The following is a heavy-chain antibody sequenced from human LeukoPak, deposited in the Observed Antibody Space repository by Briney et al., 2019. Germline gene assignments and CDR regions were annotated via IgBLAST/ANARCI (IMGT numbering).Heavy chain of an antibody. Sequence: SETLSLTCTVSGAPTTISNNTWGWFAHPPGEGLGWIGYIYYSGSTNYNPSLKSRVTISVDTSKNQFSLKLSSVTAADTAVYYCARDLRRRGFDYWGQGTLVTVSS. D-gene: IGHD3-10*01. CDR3: ARDLRRRGFDY. CDR2: IYYSGST. V-gene: IGHV4-61*01. CDR1: GAPTTISNNT. J-gene: IGHJ4*02.